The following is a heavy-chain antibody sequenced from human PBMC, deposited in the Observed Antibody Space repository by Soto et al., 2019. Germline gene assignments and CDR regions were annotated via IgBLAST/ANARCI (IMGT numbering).Heavy chain of an antibody. D-gene: IGHD2-2*01. Sequence: QVQLVESGGGVVQPGRSLRLSCAASGFTFSSYGMHWVRQAPGKGLEWVAVIWYDGSNKYYADSVKGRFTISRDNSKNTLYLQMNSLRAEDTAVYYCPSSRAAAAPLDYWGQGTLVTVSS. V-gene: IGHV3-33*01. J-gene: IGHJ4*02. CDR3: PSSRAAAAPLDY. CDR1: GFTFSSYG. CDR2: IWYDGSNK.